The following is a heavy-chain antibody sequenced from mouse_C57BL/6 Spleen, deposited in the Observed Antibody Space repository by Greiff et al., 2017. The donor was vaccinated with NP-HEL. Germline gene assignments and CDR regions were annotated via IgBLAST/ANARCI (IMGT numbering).Heavy chain of an antibody. CDR3: ARSGWLLGYFDY. CDR2: ISSGSSTI. CDR1: GFTFSDYG. Sequence: EVQLQQSGGGLVKPGGSLKLSCAASGFTFSDYGMHWVRQAPEKGLEWVAYISSGSSTIYYADTVKGRFTISRDNAKNTLFLQMTSLRSEDTAMYYCARSGWLLGYFDYWGQGTTLTVSS. V-gene: IGHV5-17*01. J-gene: IGHJ2*01. D-gene: IGHD2-3*01.